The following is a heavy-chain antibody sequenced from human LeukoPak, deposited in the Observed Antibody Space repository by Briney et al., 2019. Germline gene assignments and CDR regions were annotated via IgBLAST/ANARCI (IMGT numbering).Heavy chain of an antibody. CDR2: IYYTGST. CDR1: GGSISTYY. V-gene: IGHV4-59*01. J-gene: IGHJ4*02. D-gene: IGHD4-17*01. Sequence: SETLSLTCTLSGGSISTYYWSWVRQPPGKGLEWIGYIYYTGSTDYNPSLKSRVTMSVDTSKNQFSLKLSSVTAADTAVYSCARVMGTVTTSIDYWGQGTLVTVSS. CDR3: ARVMGTVTTSIDY.